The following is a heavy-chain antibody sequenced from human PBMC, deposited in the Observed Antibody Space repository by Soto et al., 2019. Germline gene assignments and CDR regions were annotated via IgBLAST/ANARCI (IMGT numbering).Heavy chain of an antibody. J-gene: IGHJ4*02. CDR2: ISAYNRDA. CDR3: ARLWSSNEGSS. CDR1: GYTFTNYG. Sequence: QVQLVQSGAEVKKPGASVTVSCKASGYTFTNYGFSWIRQAPGQGPEWMGWISAYNRDAVYAQKFQGRVTMTTDTSTTTGYMELRSLTSDDTAVYYCARLWSSNEGSSWGQGTLVAVSS. D-gene: IGHD3-10*01. V-gene: IGHV1-18*01.